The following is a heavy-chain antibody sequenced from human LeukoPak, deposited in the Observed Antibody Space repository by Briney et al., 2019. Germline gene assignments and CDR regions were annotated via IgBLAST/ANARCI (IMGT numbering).Heavy chain of an antibody. CDR2: IYYSGST. Sequence: SETLSLTCTVSGGSTSSYYWSWIRQPPGKGLEWIGYIYYSGSTNYNPSLKSRVTISVDTSKNQFSLKLSSVTAADTAVYYCARHETFYYYYGMDVWGQGTTVTVSS. CDR1: GGSTSSYY. CDR3: ARHETFYYYYGMDV. J-gene: IGHJ6*02. V-gene: IGHV4-59*08. D-gene: IGHD3-16*01.